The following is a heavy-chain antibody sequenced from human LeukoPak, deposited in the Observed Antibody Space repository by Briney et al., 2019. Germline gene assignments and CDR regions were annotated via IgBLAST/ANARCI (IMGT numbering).Heavy chain of an antibody. D-gene: IGHD6-13*01. CDR1: GGTFSSYA. V-gene: IGHV1-69*05. CDR2: IIPIFGTA. Sequence: SVKVSCXASGGTFSSYAISWVRQAPGQGLEWMGRIIPIFGTANYAQKFQGRVTITTDESTGTAYMELSSLRSEDTAVYYCARGAAGTRTNWFDPWGQGTLVTVSS. CDR3: ARGAAGTRTNWFDP. J-gene: IGHJ5*02.